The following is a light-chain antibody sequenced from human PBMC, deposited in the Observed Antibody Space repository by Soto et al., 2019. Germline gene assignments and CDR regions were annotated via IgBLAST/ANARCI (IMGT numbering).Light chain of an antibody. CDR2: DAS. CDR1: QTIRSD. J-gene: IGKJ5*01. Sequence: EIVMTQSPVTLSVSPGERATLSCRASQTIRSDLAWYQQKPGQAPRLLISDASTRATGIPARFSGSGSGTEFTLTISRLQSEDFAVYYCQQYNNWPPITFGQGTRLEVK. V-gene: IGKV3-15*01. CDR3: QQYNNWPPIT.